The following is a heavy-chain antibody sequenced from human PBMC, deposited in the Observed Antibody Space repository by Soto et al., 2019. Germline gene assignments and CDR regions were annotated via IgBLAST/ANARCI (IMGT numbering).Heavy chain of an antibody. CDR3: ARVSGIYYYGMDV. Sequence: SETLSLTCAVHGGSFSGYYWDWVRQPPGKGLEWIGEIYHSGSTNYNPSLKSRVTISVDKSKNQSSLKLSSVTAADTAVYYCARVSGIYYYGMDVWGQGTTVTVSS. J-gene: IGHJ6*02. CDR1: GGSFSGYY. V-gene: IGHV4-34*01. D-gene: IGHD3-10*01. CDR2: IYHSGST.